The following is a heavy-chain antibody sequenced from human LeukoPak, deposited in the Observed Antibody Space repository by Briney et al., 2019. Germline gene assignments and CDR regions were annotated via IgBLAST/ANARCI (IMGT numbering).Heavy chain of an antibody. V-gene: IGHV3-23*01. Sequence: GGSLRLSCEASGFTFGSHAMYWVRQAPGKGLEWVSAINGRGDNTYYADFVKGRFTISRDNSKSTVYLQMNSLRTEDTAVYYCAKDRVSPGFNWFDPWGQGTLVTVSS. CDR2: INGRGDNT. CDR1: GFTFGSHA. D-gene: IGHD2/OR15-2a*01. CDR3: AKDRVSPGFNWFDP. J-gene: IGHJ5*02.